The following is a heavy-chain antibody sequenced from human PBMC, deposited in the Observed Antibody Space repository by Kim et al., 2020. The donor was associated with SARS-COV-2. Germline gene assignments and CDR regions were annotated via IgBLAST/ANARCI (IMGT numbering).Heavy chain of an antibody. D-gene: IGHD3-10*01. J-gene: IGHJ4*02. V-gene: IGHV4-31*02. CDR3: ARGRGVIISPFDY. Sequence: YNPALKRRVTISVDTSKNQLSLRLSSVTAADTAVDYCARGRGVIISPFDYWGQGTLVTVSS.